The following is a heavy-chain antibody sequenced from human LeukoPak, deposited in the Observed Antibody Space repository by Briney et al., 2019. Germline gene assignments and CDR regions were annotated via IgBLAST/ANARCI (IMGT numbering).Heavy chain of an antibody. D-gene: IGHD3-22*01. Sequence: ASVKVSCKASGYTFTGYYMHWARQAPGQGLEWMGRINPNSGGTNYAQKFQGRVTMTRDTSISTAYMELSRLRSDDTAVYYCAYETYYYDSSGYGREYYFDYWGQGTLVTVSS. CDR3: AYETYYYDSSGYGREYYFDY. CDR1: GYTFTGYY. V-gene: IGHV1-2*06. J-gene: IGHJ4*02. CDR2: INPNSGGT.